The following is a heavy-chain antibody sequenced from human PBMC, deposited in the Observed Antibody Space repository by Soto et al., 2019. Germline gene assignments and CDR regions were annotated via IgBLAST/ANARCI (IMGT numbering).Heavy chain of an antibody. V-gene: IGHV4-30-2*01. CDR1: GGSISSGGYS. Sequence: SGTLSLTCAVSGGSISSGGYSWSWIRQPPGKGLEWIGYIYHSGSTYYNPSLKSRVTISVDRSKNQFSLKLSSVTAADTVLYFCAARAGLPLFYWAQVILAPFSS. CDR3: AARAGLPLFY. J-gene: IGHJ4*02. CDR2: IYHSGST. D-gene: IGHD6-19*01.